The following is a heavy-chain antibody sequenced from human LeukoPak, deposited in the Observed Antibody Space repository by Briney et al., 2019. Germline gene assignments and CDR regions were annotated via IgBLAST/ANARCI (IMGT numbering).Heavy chain of an antibody. CDR1: GFTFSNYW. Sequence: GGSLRLSCTASGFTFSNYWMHWVRQVPGKGLVWVSRIIGDGTTTFYADSVKGRFTISRDNAKNTLFLQMSSLRAEDTAVYYCARDRYCSGGRCYRDWFDPWGQGTLVTVSS. V-gene: IGHV3-74*01. CDR2: IIGDGTTT. CDR3: ARDRYCSGGRCYRDWFDP. D-gene: IGHD2-15*01. J-gene: IGHJ5*02.